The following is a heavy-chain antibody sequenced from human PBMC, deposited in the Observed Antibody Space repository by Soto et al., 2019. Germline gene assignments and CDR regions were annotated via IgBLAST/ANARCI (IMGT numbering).Heavy chain of an antibody. J-gene: IGHJ4*02. V-gene: IGHV4-39*01. D-gene: IGHD1-26*01. CDR3: ASGLSGNYPFDF. CDR1: GGSISSRSYS. Sequence: SETLSLTCTVSGGSISSRSYSRGWIRQPPGKGLEWIGSIYHSGSTYYNPSLKSRVTISVDTSKNPFSLKLTSVTAADTAVYYCASGLSGNYPFDFWGQGTLVTVSS. CDR2: IYHSGST.